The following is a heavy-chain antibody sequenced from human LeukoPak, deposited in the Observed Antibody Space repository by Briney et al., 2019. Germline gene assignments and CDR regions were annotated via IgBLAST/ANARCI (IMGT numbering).Heavy chain of an antibody. V-gene: IGHV4-61*01. CDR1: GGSVSSGSYY. Sequence: SETLSLTCTVSGGSVSSGSYYWSWIRQPPGKGLEWIGYIYYSGSTNYNPSLKSRVTISVDTSKNQFSLKLSFVTAASTAVYYCARRGYCSSTSCLGLIDYWGQGTLVTVSS. J-gene: IGHJ4*02. D-gene: IGHD2-2*01. CDR3: ARRGYCSSTSCLGLIDY. CDR2: IYYSGST.